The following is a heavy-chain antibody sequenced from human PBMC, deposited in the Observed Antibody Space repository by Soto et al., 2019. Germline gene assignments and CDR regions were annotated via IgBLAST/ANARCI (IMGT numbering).Heavy chain of an antibody. CDR1: GFTFSSYW. V-gene: IGHV3-7*01. J-gene: IGHJ5*02. CDR3: ARVDYDFWSGHSTYNWFDP. CDR2: IKQDGSEK. Sequence: WGSLRLSCAASGFTFSSYWMSWVRQAPGKGLEWVANIKQDGSEKYYVDSVKGRFTISRDNAKNSLYLQMNSLRAEDTAVYYCARVDYDFWSGHSTYNWFDPWGQGTLVTVSS. D-gene: IGHD3-3*01.